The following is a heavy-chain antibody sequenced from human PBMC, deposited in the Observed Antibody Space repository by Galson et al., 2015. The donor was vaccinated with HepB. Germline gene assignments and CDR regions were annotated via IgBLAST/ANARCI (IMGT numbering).Heavy chain of an antibody. CDR1: GFTFSSYG. D-gene: IGHD1-26*01. Sequence: SLRLSCAASGFTFSSYGMHWVRQAPGKGLEWVAVISYDGSNKYYADSVKGRFTISRDNSKNTLYLQMNSLRAEDTAVYYCAREWAPTHDAFDIWGKGTMVTVS. CDR2: ISYDGSNK. V-gene: IGHV3-30*03. CDR3: AREWAPTHDAFDI. J-gene: IGHJ3*02.